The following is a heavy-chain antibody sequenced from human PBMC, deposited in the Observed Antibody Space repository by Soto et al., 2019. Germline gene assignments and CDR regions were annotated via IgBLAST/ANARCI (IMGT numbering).Heavy chain of an antibody. CDR1: GFSLSTSGMR. CDR3: ARMFHCSGGTCPFDY. D-gene: IGHD2-15*01. Sequence: ESGPTLVNPRQTLTLTCTFSGFSLSTSGMRVSWIRQPPGKALEWLARIDWDDDKFYNTSLKTRLTISKDSSKNQVVLTMTNMDPVDTATXYCARMFHCSGGTCPFDYWGQGALVTVSS. CDR2: IDWDDDK. V-gene: IGHV2-70*04. J-gene: IGHJ4*02.